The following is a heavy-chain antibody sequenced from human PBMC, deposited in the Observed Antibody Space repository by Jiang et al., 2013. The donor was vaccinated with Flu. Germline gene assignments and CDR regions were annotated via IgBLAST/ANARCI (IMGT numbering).Heavy chain of an antibody. Sequence: GAEVKKPGESLKISCKGSGYSFTSYWIGWVRQMPGKGLEWMGIIYPGDSDTRYSPSFQGQVTISADKSISTAYLQWSSLKASDTAMYYCARHRTPDNWSVRYFDLWGRGTLVTVSS. CDR1: GYSFTSYW. CDR3: ARHRTPDNWSVRYFDL. CDR2: IYPGDSDT. V-gene: IGHV5-51*01. J-gene: IGHJ2*01. D-gene: IGHD1-20*01.